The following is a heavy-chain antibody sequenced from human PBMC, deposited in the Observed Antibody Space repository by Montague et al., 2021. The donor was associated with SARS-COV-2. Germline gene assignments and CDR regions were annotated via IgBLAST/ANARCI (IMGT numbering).Heavy chain of an antibody. CDR2: TDWDDDK. Sequence: PALVKPTQTLTLTCTLSGLPLSTSGLCVGWIRKPPGKALEWLALTDWDDDKYYSPSLKTRLSISKDASKNQVVLTMANMEPVDTATYYCARIPNDSWYVSYFDYWGQGILVTVSS. D-gene: IGHD6-13*01. CDR3: ARIPNDSWYVSYFDY. J-gene: IGHJ4*02. V-gene: IGHV2-70*01. CDR1: GLPLSTSGLC.